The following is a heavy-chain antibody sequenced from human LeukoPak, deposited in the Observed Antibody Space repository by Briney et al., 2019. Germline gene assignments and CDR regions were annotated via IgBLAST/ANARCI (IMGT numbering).Heavy chain of an antibody. CDR2: VYYTGST. CDR3: ARVISSGRLWWPFDY. Sequence: SETLSLTCTVSGGSISSYYWSWIRQPPGEGLEWIGYVYYTGSTNYNPSLKSRVTMSVDTSKNQFSLKLSSVTAADTAVYYCARVISSGRLWWPFDYWGQGTLVTVSS. D-gene: IGHD6-19*01. CDR1: GGSISSYY. V-gene: IGHV4-59*12. J-gene: IGHJ4*02.